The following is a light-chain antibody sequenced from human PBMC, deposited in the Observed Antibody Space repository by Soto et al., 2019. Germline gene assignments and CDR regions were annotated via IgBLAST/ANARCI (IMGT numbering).Light chain of an antibody. V-gene: IGLV2-11*01. CDR3: CSYAGSYTLFV. J-gene: IGLJ1*01. Sequence: QCALTRPRSVSGAAGQGVTISCTGTSSDVGGYNYASWYQQHPGKAPKLMIYDVSKRPSGVPDRFSGSKSGNTASLTISGLQAEDEADYYCCSYAGSYTLFVFGTGTKVTVL. CDR2: DVS. CDR1: SSDVGGYNY.